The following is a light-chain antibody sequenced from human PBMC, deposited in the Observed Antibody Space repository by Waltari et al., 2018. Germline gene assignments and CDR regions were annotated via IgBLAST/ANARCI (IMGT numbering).Light chain of an antibody. CDR3: MQALQTPLT. CDR2: LGS. Sequence: EIVLTQSPLSLPVTPGEPASISCRSSQSLLYSNGYNYLDWYLQKPGQSPQFLIYLGSNRASGGPDRFSGSGSGTDFTLKITRVEAEDVGVYYCMQALQTPLTFGGGTKVEIK. J-gene: IGKJ4*01. V-gene: IGKV2-28*01. CDR1: QSLLYSNGYNY.